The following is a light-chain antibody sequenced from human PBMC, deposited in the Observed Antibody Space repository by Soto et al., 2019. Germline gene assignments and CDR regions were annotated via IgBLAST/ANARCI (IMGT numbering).Light chain of an antibody. CDR3: QSVASSGAYSVV. Sequence: SYELTQPPSVSVSPGQTATISCSGDALPNQYAYWYQQKPGQAPVAVIYKDKERPSGIPERFSGSNSGTTVTLTISGVEADDEADYYCQSVASSGAYSVVFGGGTKLTVL. V-gene: IGLV3-25*02. CDR1: ALPNQY. J-gene: IGLJ2*01. CDR2: KDK.